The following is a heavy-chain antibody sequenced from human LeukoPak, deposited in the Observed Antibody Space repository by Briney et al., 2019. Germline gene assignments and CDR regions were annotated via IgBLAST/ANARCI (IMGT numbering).Heavy chain of an antibody. Sequence: GGSLRLSCAASGFTFSSYEMNWVRQAPGRGLEWVSYISSSGSTIYYADSVKGRFTISRDNAKNSLYLQMNSLRAEDTTVYYCARVSPYGSGSYTYYYYYYGMDVWGQGTTVTVSS. CDR3: ARVSPYGSGSYTYYYYYYGMDV. J-gene: IGHJ6*02. V-gene: IGHV3-48*03. CDR2: ISSSGSTI. CDR1: GFTFSSYE. D-gene: IGHD3-10*01.